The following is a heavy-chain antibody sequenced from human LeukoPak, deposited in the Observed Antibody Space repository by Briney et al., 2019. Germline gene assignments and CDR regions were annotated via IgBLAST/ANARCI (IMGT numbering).Heavy chain of an antibody. CDR1: GGPISSYY. CDR2: IHTSGST. D-gene: IGHD3-10*01. Sequence: SETLSLTCTVSGGPISSYYWSWLRQPAGKGLEWIGRIHTSGSTNYSPSLKSRVTMSVDTSKNQFSLKLSSVTAADTAVYYCAKSNGYGLVDIWGQGTMVTVSS. CDR3: AKSNGYGLVDI. V-gene: IGHV4-4*07. J-gene: IGHJ3*02.